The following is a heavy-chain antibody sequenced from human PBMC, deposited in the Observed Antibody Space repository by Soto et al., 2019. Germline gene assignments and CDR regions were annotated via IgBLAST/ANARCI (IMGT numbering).Heavy chain of an antibody. J-gene: IGHJ4*02. D-gene: IGHD4-4*01. CDR1: GGSISSGGYY. CDR3: ARFFDKPTVIGKYFDY. V-gene: IGHV4-31*03. CDR2: IYYSGSA. Sequence: QVQLQESGPGLVKPSQTLSLTCTVSGGSISSGGYYWSWIRQHPGKGLEWIGYIYYSGSAYYNPPLKSRVTISVGTSKNQYSLKLSSETAADTAVYYCARFFDKPTVIGKYFDYWGQGTLVTVSS.